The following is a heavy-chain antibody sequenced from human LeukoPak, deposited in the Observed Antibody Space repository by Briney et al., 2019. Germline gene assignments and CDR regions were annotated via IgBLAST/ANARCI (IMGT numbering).Heavy chain of an antibody. CDR1: GYTLTELS. CDR3: ATEFSDRGITMVRGVHFDY. CDR2: FDPEDGET. Sequence: ASVKVSCKVSGYTLTELSMHWVRQAPGKGLEWMGGFDPEDGETIYAQKFQGRVTMTEDTSTDTAYMELSSLRSEDTAVYYCATEFSDRGITMVRGVHFDYWGQGTQVTVSS. V-gene: IGHV1-24*01. D-gene: IGHD3-10*01. J-gene: IGHJ4*02.